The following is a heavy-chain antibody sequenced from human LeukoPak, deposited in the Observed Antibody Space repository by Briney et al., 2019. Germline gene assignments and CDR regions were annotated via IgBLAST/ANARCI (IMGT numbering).Heavy chain of an antibody. CDR3: ARDGSTVSTIGYWFDP. CDR2: ISYDGSNK. CDR1: GFTFRSYA. V-gene: IGHV3-30*04. Sequence: GGSLRLSCAASGFTFRSYAMHWVRQAPGKGLEWVAVISYDGSNKYYADSVKGRFTISRDNSKNTLNLQMNSLRAEDTAMYYCARDGSTVSTIGYWFDPWGQGTLVTVSS. D-gene: IGHD5/OR15-5a*01. J-gene: IGHJ5*02.